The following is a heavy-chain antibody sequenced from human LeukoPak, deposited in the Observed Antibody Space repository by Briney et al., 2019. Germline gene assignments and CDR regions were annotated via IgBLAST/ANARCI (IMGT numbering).Heavy chain of an antibody. CDR3: AKDPLMVRYYYYYYGMDV. CDR2: IRYDGSNK. D-gene: IGHD3-10*01. CDR1: GFTFSSYG. V-gene: IGHV3-30*02. J-gene: IGHJ6*02. Sequence: GGSLRLSCAASGFTFSSYGMHWVRQAPGKGLEWVAFIRYDGSNKYYADSVKGRFTTSRDNSKNTLYLQMNSLRAEDTAVYYCAKDPLMVRYYYYYYGMDVWGQGTTVTVSS.